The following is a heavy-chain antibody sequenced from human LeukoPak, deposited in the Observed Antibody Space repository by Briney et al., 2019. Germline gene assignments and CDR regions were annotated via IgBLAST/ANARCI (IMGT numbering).Heavy chain of an antibody. V-gene: IGHV4-34*01. Sequence: PSETLSLTCAVYGGSLSGYYWSWIRQPPGKGLEWIGEINHSGSTNYNPSLKSRVTISVDTSKNQFSLKLSSVTAADTAVYYCATARRIAVAGAFDYWGQGTLVTVSS. CDR3: ATARRIAVAGAFDY. J-gene: IGHJ4*02. CDR1: GGSLSGYY. CDR2: INHSGST. D-gene: IGHD6-19*01.